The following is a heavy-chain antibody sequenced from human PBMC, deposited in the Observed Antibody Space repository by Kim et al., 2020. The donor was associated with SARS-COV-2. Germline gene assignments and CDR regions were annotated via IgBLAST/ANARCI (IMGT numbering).Heavy chain of an antibody. D-gene: IGHD6-19*01. Sequence: SETLSLTCTVSGGSISSGGYYWSWIRQHPGKGLEWIGYIYYSGSTYYNPSLKSRVTISVDTSKNQFSLKLSSVTAADTAVYYCARGLADSEVVPGSHWFDPWGQGTLVTVSS. CDR2: IYYSGST. CDR1: GGSISSGGYY. V-gene: IGHV4-31*03. CDR3: ARGLADSEVVPGSHWFDP. J-gene: IGHJ5*02.